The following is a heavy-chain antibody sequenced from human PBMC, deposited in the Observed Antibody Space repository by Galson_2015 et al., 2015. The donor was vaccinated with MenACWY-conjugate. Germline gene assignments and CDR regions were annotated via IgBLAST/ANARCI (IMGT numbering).Heavy chain of an antibody. V-gene: IGHV4-34*01. D-gene: IGHD3-10*01. CDR2: INHSGST. CDR1: GGSFSGYY. J-gene: IGHJ6*02. CDR3: ARGRLVRGYYYYYGMDV. Sequence: LSLTCAVYGGSFSGYYWSWIRQPPGKGLEWIGEINHSGSTNYNPSLKSRVTISVDTSKNQFSLKLSSVTAADTAVYYCARGRLVRGYYYYYGMDVWGQGTTVTVSS.